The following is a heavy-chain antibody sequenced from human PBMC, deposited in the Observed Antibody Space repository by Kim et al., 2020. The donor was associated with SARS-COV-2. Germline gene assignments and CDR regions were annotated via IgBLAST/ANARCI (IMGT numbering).Heavy chain of an antibody. CDR3: ARDLGSGLTGYYGWFDP. D-gene: IGHD3-9*01. V-gene: IGHV4-4*06. J-gene: IGHJ5*02. Sequence: LKSPVTMSVDTSKNQFSLKLSSVTAADTAVYYCARDLGSGLTGYYGWFDPWGQGTLVTVSS.